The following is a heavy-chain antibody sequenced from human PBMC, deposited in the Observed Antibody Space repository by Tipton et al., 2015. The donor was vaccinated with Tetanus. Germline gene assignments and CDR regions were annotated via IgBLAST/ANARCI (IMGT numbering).Heavy chain of an antibody. CDR1: GYTFNTFG. CDR3: ARVPTNPLAVDRPTDY. CDR2: TSVYNGNT. Sequence: QLVQSGAEVKKPGASVKVSCKTSGYTFNTFGISWVRQAPGQGLEWMGWTSVYNGNTNYAQKVQGRVTMTTDTPTTTAYMELRSLRSDDTAVYYCARVPTNPLAVDRPTDYWGQGTLVTVSS. V-gene: IGHV1-18*01. D-gene: IGHD6-19*01. J-gene: IGHJ4*02.